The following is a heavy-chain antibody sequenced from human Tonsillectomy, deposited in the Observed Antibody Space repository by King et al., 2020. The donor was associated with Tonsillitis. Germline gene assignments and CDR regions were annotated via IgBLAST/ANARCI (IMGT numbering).Heavy chain of an antibody. Sequence: VQLQESGPGLVKPSETLSLTCTVSGDSISTYYWSWIRQPPEKGLEWSGSIYYSGNTNYNPSLKSRVTISVDTSKNQFSLKLSSVTAADTAVYYCARDDGTWSPQTGLGYYDSNGYLPNAFDIWGQGTMVTVSS. CDR1: GDSISTYY. CDR3: ARDDGTWSPQTGLGYYDSNGYLPNAFDI. V-gene: IGHV4-59*01. CDR2: IYYSGNT. D-gene: IGHD3-22*01. J-gene: IGHJ3*02.